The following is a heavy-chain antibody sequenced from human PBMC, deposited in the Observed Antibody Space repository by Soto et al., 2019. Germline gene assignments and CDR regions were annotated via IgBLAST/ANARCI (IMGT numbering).Heavy chain of an antibody. Sequence: GGSLRLSCAASGFTFSSYSMNWVRQAPGKGLEWVSYISSSSSTIYYADSVKGRFTISRDNAKNSLYLQMNSLRAEDTAVYYCARDSEGYCSSTSCYAFDIWGQGTMVTVSS. CDR1: GFTFSSYS. CDR2: ISSSSSTI. CDR3: ARDSEGYCSSTSCYAFDI. J-gene: IGHJ3*02. V-gene: IGHV3-48*04. D-gene: IGHD2-2*01.